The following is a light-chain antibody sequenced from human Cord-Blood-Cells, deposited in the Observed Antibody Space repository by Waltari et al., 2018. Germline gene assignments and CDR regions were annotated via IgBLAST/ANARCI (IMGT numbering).Light chain of an antibody. J-gene: IGLJ3*02. CDR2: EVS. V-gene: IGLV2-8*01. CDR3: SSYAGSNNVV. CDR1: SSDVVGYNF. Sequence: QSALTHLPSASGSPGQSATTSATGTSSDVVGYNFFSCYQKHPGKAPKLMIYEVSKRPSGVPDRFSGSKSGNTASLTVSGLQAEDEADYYCSSYAGSNNVVFGGGTKLTVL.